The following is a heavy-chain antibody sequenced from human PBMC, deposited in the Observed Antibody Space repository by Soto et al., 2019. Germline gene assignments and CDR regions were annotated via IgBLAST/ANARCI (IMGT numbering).Heavy chain of an antibody. CDR2: INPSGGST. CDR3: ARDGGIAAAGKEDFDY. V-gene: IGHV1-46*03. Sequence: QVQLVQSGAEVKKPGASVKVSCKASGYTFTSYYMHWVRQAPGQGLEWMGIINPSGGSTSYAQKFQGRVTMTRDTSTSTVYMELSSLRSVDTAAYYCARDGGIAAAGKEDFDYWGQGTLVTVSS. D-gene: IGHD6-13*01. CDR1: GYTFTSYY. J-gene: IGHJ4*02.